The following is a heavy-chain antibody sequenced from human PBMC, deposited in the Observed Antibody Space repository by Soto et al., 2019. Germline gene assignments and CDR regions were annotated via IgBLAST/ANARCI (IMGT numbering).Heavy chain of an antibody. CDR2: ISAYSGNT. J-gene: IGHJ4*02. D-gene: IGHD3-10*01. CDR1: GYTFTSYG. Sequence: ASVKVSCKASGYTFTSYGISWVRQAPGQGLEWMGWISAYSGNTNYAQKLQGRVTMTTDTSTSTAYMGLRSLRSDDTAVYYCARDFFTMVRGVIEKSHFDYWGQGTLVTVSS. CDR3: ARDFFTMVRGVIEKSHFDY. V-gene: IGHV1-18*01.